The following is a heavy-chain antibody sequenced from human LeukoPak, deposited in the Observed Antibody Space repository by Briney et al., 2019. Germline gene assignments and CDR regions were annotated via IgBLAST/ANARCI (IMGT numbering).Heavy chain of an antibody. CDR1: GYTLTELS. CDR2: FDPEDGET. V-gene: IGHV1-24*01. D-gene: IGHD2-21*02. J-gene: IGHJ6*02. Sequence: GASVKVSCKVSGYTLTELSMHWVRQAPGKGLEWMGGFDPEDGETIYAQKFQGRVTMTRDTSTSTVYMELSSLRSEDTAVYYCASGYCGGDCYDYYYYGMDVWGQGTTVTVSS. CDR3: ASGYCGGDCYDYYYYGMDV.